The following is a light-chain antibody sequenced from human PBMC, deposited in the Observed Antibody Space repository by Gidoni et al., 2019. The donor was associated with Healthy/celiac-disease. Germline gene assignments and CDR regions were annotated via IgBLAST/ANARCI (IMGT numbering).Light chain of an antibody. J-gene: IGKJ2*01. V-gene: IGKV4-1*01. CDR2: WAS. CDR3: QQYYSTPPYT. Sequence: DIVMTQSPDSLAVSLGERATINCKSSQSVLYSSNKKNYLAWYQQKPGQPPKLLIYWASTRESGVPDRFSGSGSGTDFTLTISSLQAEDVAVYYCQQYYSTPPYTFGQXTKLEIK. CDR1: QSVLYSSNKKNY.